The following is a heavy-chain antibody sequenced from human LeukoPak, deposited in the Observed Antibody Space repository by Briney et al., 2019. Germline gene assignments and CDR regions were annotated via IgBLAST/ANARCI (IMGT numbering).Heavy chain of an antibody. CDR3: ARVIGALYYFDY. CDR2: IHYSGST. V-gene: IGHV4-59*01. CDR1: GGSISSYY. J-gene: IGHJ4*02. Sequence: SETLSLTCFVPGGSISSYYWIWIRQPPGKGLEWIRYIHYSGSTNYNPSLKSRVTISIDTSKKQFSLKLSSVTAADTAVYYCARVIGALYYFDYWGQGTLVTGSS. D-gene: IGHD3-22*01.